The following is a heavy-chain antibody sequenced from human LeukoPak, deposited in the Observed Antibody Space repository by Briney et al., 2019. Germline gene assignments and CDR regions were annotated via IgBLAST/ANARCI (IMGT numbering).Heavy chain of an antibody. CDR3: ARSFSPNYYDLLDY. V-gene: IGHV4-59*01. Sequence: SETLSLTCTVSGGSISTYYWSWIRQPPGKGLEWIGYICYSGSTNYNPSLKSRVTISLDTSKNQFSLKLNSVTAADTAMYYCARSFSPNYYDLLDYWGQGTLVTVSS. CDR1: GGSISTYY. CDR2: ICYSGST. J-gene: IGHJ4*02. D-gene: IGHD3-22*01.